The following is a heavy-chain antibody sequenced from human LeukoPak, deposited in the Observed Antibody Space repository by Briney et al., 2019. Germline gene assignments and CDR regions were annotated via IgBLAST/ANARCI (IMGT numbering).Heavy chain of an antibody. CDR3: VGGIGWQPDY. J-gene: IGHJ4*02. CDR2: IRQDGREK. V-gene: IGHV3-7*03. D-gene: IGHD6-19*01. Sequence: GGSLRLSCAASPAITSSDYWMNWVRQAPGKGLEWVAIIRQDGREKLYLDSVKGRFTISRDNAKSSVYLQINSLRAEDTAVYYCVGGIGWQPDYWGQGTLVTVSS. CDR1: PAITSSDYW.